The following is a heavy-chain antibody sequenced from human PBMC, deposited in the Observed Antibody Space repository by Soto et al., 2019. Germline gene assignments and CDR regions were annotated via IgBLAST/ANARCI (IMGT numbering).Heavy chain of an antibody. D-gene: IGHD3-10*01. J-gene: IGHJ4*02. CDR2: ISYDGSNH. CDR3: ARDPVTKYYGSGSKFDF. Sequence: QVQLVESGGGVVQPGRSLRLSCAASGFNFGFYAMHWVRQAPGKGLEWVAVISYDGSNHYHADSVKGRFTISRDNSRNTLYLQMNSLRPEDTAIYFFARDPVTKYYGSGSKFDFWGQGTLVIVSS. V-gene: IGHV3-30-3*01. CDR1: GFNFGFYA.